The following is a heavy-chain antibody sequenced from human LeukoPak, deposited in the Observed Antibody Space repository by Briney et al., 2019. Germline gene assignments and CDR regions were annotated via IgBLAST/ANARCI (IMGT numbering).Heavy chain of an antibody. CDR1: GFSINSGYY. CDR3: ARPGSGYNYFDY. V-gene: IGHV4-38-2*01. D-gene: IGHD3-22*01. J-gene: IGHJ4*02. CDR2: VYHSGST. Sequence: SETLSLTCVVSGFSINSGYYWGWIRQPPGKGLEWIGTVYHSGSTYYNPSLKSRVTISVHTSKNQFSLELSSVTAAATAVYYCARPGSGYNYFDYWGQGTLVTVSS.